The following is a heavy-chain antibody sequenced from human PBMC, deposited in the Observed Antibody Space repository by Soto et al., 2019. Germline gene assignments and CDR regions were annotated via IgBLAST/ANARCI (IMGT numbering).Heavy chain of an antibody. CDR1: GFSLSTSGMC. V-gene: IGHV2-70*01. CDR2: IDWDDDK. CDR3: ARIRRDYGKGHDWFDP. D-gene: IGHD4-17*01. J-gene: IGHJ5*02. Sequence: SGPTLVQPTQTLTLTCTFSGFSLSTSGMCVSWIRQPPGKALEWLALIDWDDDKYYSTSLKTKLTISKDTSKNQVVLKMTNMDPVDTATYYCARIRRDYGKGHDWFDPWGQGTLVTVSS.